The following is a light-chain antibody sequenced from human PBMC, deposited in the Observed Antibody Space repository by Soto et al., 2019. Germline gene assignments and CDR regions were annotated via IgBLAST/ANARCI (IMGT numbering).Light chain of an antibody. CDR2: DVS. CDR1: QSVSNNY. V-gene: IGKV3-20*01. CDR3: QQYGSLPFT. J-gene: IGKJ3*01. Sequence: EIVLTQSPGTLSLSPGERATLSCRASQSVSNNYFAWYQQKHGQTPRLLIYDVSNRATGIPDRFSGSASGTDFTLTISRLEPEDFVVYYCQQYGSLPFTFGPGTKVDIK.